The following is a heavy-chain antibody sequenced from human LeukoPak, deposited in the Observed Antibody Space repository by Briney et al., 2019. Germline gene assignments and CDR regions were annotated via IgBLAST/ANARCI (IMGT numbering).Heavy chain of an antibody. CDR1: GYSFTSYW. CDR2: IDPSDSYT. Sequence: GESLLISCKGSGYSFTSYWISWGRQMPGKGLGWMGRIDPSDSYTNYSPSFQGHVTISADKSISTAYLQWSSLKASDTAMYYCARLVVPAAKAGDYWGQGTLVTVSS. J-gene: IGHJ4*02. V-gene: IGHV5-10-1*01. D-gene: IGHD2-2*01. CDR3: ARLVVPAAKAGDY.